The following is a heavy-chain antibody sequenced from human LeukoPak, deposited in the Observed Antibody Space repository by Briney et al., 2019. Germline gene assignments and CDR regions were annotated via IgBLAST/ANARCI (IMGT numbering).Heavy chain of an antibody. J-gene: IGHJ4*02. CDR1: GGSISSGGYY. D-gene: IGHD3-22*01. V-gene: IGHV4-31*03. Sequence: SETLSLTCTVSGGSISSGGYYWSWIRQHRGKGLEWIGYIYYSGSTYYNPSLKSRIIISVDTSKNQISLKLSSVTAADTAVYYCARTSGYTDSWGQGTLVTVSS. CDR3: ARTSGYTDS. CDR2: IYYSGST.